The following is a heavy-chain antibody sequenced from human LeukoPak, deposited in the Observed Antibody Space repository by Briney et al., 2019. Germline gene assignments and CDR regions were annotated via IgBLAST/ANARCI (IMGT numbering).Heavy chain of an antibody. V-gene: IGHV3-48*02. J-gene: IGHJ6*02. CDR3: ARDLGGSKGGLDV. D-gene: IGHD3-16*01. CDR1: GFTFNDFG. Sequence: GGSLRLSCAASGFTFNDFGMNWVRQAPGKGLDWVSYISRDSAAKRYADSVKGRFTISRDKAKNSLYLQMNSLRDEGTAVYFCARDLGGSKGGLDVWGQGTTVTVSS. CDR2: ISRDSAAK.